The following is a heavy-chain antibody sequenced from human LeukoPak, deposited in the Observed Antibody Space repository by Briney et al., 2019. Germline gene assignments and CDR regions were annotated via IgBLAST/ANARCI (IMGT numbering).Heavy chain of an antibody. CDR3: ARDRPKGLLTDYYYGMDV. CDR1: GFTFSDYY. J-gene: IGHJ6*02. V-gene: IGHV3-11*01. CDR2: ISSSGSTI. Sequence: PGGSLRLSCAASGFTFSDYYMSWIRQAPGKGLEWVSYISSSGSTIYYADSVKGRFTISRDNAENSLYLQMNSLRAEDTAVYYCARDRPKGLLTDYYYGMDVWGQGTTVTVS.